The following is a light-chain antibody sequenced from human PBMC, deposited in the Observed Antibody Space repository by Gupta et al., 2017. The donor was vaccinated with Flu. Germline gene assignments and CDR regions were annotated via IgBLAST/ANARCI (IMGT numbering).Light chain of an antibody. CDR2: YDD. J-gene: IGLJ2*01. CDR1: TSNIGNNA. Sequence: QSVLTQPPSVPAPPLGRVSIACSGSTSNIGNNAVNWYQQLPGKSPKLLIYYDDLLPSGVSDRFSGSKSDTSASLAISGLQSEDEADYYCSTWDDSLDLLVFGGGTKLTVL. V-gene: IGLV1-36*01. CDR3: STWDDSLDLLV.